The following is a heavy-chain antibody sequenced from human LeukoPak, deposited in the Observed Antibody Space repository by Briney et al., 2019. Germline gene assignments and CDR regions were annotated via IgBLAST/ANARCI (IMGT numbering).Heavy chain of an antibody. CDR3: AKQIYYTSRNQRETSDY. CDR1: GFAFSTYA. D-gene: IGHD3-10*01. V-gene: IGHV3-23*01. J-gene: IGHJ4*02. Sequence: GGSLRLSCAASGFAFSTYAMSWVRQAPGKGLQWVSAISGGGTSTYYADSVRGGFTISRDNSKNTLYLQMNSLRAEDTAVYYCAKQIYYTSRNQRETSDYWGQGTLVTVSS. CDR2: ISGGGTST.